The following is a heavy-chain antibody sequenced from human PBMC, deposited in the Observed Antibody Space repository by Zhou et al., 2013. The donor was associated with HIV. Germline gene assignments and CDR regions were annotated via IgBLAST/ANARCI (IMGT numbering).Heavy chain of an antibody. D-gene: IGHD3-10*01. CDR2: INGGNGNT. V-gene: IGHV1-3*01. CDR1: GYTFTSYA. CDR3: ARAAVWFRPLFDY. J-gene: IGHJ4*02. Sequence: QVQLVQSGAEVRKPGASVKVSCKASGYTFTSYAVYWVRQAPGQRLEWMGWINGGNGNTKYSQKFQGRVTITRDTSASTAHMELSSLRSEDTAVFYCARAAVWFRPLFDYWGQGTLLTVSS.